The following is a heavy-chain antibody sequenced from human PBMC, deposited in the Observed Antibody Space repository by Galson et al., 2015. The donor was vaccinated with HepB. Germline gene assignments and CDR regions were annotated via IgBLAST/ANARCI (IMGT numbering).Heavy chain of an antibody. J-gene: IGHJ4*02. V-gene: IGHV3-23*01. CDR2: LTESGSGT. CDR3: AKDSGDDDGGYPDS. Sequence: SLRLSCAASGFAFSDYAMSWVRQAPGKGLEWVSALTESGSGTYYVDSVKGRFTISRDNSKETLYLLMNNLRAEDTALYFCAKDSGDDDGGYPDSWGQGTLVTVSS. D-gene: IGHD3-10*01. CDR1: GFAFSDYA.